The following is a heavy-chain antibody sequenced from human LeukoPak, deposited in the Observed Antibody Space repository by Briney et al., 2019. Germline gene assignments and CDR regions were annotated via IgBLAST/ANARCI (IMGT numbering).Heavy chain of an antibody. CDR3: AREGTPRYSSGWYGLS. D-gene: IGHD6-19*01. J-gene: IGHJ4*02. CDR1: GYTFTSYG. V-gene: IGHV1-18*01. CDR2: ISAYNGNT. Sequence: ASVKVSCKASGYTFTSYGISWVRQAPGQGLEWMGWISAYNGNTNYAQKLQGRVTMTTDTSTSTAYMELRSLRSDDTAVYYCAREGTPRYSSGWYGLSWGQGTLVTVSS.